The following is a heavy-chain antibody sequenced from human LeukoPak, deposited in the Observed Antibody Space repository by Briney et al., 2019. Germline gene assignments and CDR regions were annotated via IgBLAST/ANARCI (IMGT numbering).Heavy chain of an antibody. CDR1: GFTFSSYA. D-gene: IGHD3-10*01. J-gene: IGHJ6*03. CDR2: ISSDGSNK. V-gene: IGHV3-30*04. Sequence: GRSLRLSCAASGFTFSSYAMHWVRQAPGKGLEWVAVISSDGSNKYYADSVKGRFTISRDNSKNTLYLQMNSLRAEDTAVYYCAKDGGYFTMVRGPSFYYYMDVWGKGTTVTVSS. CDR3: AKDGGYFTMVRGPSFYYYMDV.